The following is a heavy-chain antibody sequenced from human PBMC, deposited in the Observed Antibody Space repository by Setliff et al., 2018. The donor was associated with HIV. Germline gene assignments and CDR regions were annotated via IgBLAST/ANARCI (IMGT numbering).Heavy chain of an antibody. Sequence: ASETLSLTCTVSGGSISSYSLSWMRQPPGKGLEWIGSIFTSGSTNYNPSLKSRVTISMDTSKNQFSLKLSSVTAADTALYYCARHPIYCGDCYSSGGMGPADYWSQGTLVTVSS. CDR1: GGSISSYS. CDR2: IFTSGST. CDR3: ARHPIYCGDCYSSGGMGPADY. J-gene: IGHJ4*02. V-gene: IGHV4-4*09. D-gene: IGHD2-21*02.